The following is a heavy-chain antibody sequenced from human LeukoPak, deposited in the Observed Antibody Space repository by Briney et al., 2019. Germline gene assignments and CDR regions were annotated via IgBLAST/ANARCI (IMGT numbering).Heavy chain of an antibody. J-gene: IGHJ4*02. D-gene: IGHD3-10*01. Sequence: ASVKVSCKASGYTFTGYYMHWVRQAPGQGLEWMGWINPNSGGTNYAQKFQGRVTMTRDTSISTAYMELSRLRSDDTAVYYCASRYGSGSYSYYFDYWGQGTLVTVSS. CDR3: ASRYGSGSYSYYFDY. V-gene: IGHV1-2*02. CDR2: INPNSGGT. CDR1: GYTFTGYY.